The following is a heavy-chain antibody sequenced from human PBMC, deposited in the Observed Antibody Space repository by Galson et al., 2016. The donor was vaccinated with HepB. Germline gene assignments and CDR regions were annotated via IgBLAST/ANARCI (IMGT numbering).Heavy chain of an antibody. CDR3: AKDLNYDFWSGFWD. J-gene: IGHJ4*02. CDR1: GFTLRSYA. Sequence: SLRLSCAASGFTLRSYAMSWVRQAPGKGLEWVGAISGSGGSTYYADSLKGRFTISRDNSKNTVYLQMKSRRAEDTAVYYCAKDLNYDFWSGFWDWGQGTLVTVSS. V-gene: IGHV3-23*01. CDR2: ISGSGGST. D-gene: IGHD3-3*01.